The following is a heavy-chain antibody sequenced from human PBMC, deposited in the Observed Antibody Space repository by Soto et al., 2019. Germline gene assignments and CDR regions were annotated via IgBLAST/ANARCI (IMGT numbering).Heavy chain of an antibody. V-gene: IGHV3-30*18. D-gene: IGHD2-15*01. J-gene: IGHJ4*02. CDR1: GFTFSSYG. CDR2: ISYDGSNK. CDR3: EKAYYIVVVVADTDY. Sequence: GGSLRLSCAASGFTFSSYGMHWVRQAPGKGLEWVAVISYDGSNKYYADSVKGRFTISRDNSKNTLYLQMNSLRAEDTAVYYCEKAYYIVVVVADTDYWGQGTLVTVSS.